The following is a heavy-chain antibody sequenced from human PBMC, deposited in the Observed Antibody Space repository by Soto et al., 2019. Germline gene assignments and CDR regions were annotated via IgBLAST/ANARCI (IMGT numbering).Heavy chain of an antibody. CDR2: TYSGGDT. Sequence: EVRLVESGGGLVQPGGSLRLSCAASGVTVGNNYMSWVRQAPGKGLEWVSVTYSGGDTRYADSAKGRFTMSRDSTKNTVYLQRDSLSAEDTAVYFYARNEPVTAVGYWGQGSVVTVSS. V-gene: IGHV3-66*01. CDR1: GVTVGNNY. D-gene: IGHD4-17*01. J-gene: IGHJ1*01. CDR3: ARNEPVTAVGY.